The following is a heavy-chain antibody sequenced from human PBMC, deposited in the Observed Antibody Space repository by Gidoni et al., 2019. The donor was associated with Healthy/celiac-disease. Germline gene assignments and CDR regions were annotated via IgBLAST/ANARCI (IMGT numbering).Heavy chain of an antibody. J-gene: IGHJ4*02. D-gene: IGHD5-12*01. CDR3: TTEGYGGDY. V-gene: IGHV3-15*01. CDR2: IKSDTDGGTT. Sequence: EVQLVESGGGLVKPGGALRRSCAASGFTCRNAWMSWVRQAPGKGLEWVGRIKSDTDGGTTDDAAPVKGRFTISRDDSKHPLYLQMNLLKPDDTAVYYCTTEGYGGDYWGQGTLVTVSS. CDR1: GFTCRNAW.